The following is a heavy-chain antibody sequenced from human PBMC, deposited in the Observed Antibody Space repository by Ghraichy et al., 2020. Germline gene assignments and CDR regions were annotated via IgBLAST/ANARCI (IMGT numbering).Heavy chain of an antibody. CDR1: GGSISSYY. CDR3: ARDSGWELLGGVGLGAGRVFDL. D-gene: IGHD1-26*01. Sequence: SETLSLTCTVSGGSISSYYWSWIRQPAGKGLEWIGRIYTSGSTNYNPSLKSRVTMSVDTSKNQFSLKLSSVTAADTAVYYCARDSGWELLGGVGLGAGRVFDLWGRGTLVTVSS. J-gene: IGHJ2*01. V-gene: IGHV4-4*07. CDR2: IYTSGST.